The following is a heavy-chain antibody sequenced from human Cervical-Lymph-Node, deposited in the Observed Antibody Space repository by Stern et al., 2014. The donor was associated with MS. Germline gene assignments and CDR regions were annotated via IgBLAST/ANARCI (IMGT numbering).Heavy chain of an antibody. D-gene: IGHD3-3*02. Sequence: EVQLVESGGGLVQPGGSLKLSCAASGFSLRGSEVHWVRQASGKGLEWIGRIRSKTNNYATAYDASVQGRFIISRDDSENSAYLQMTSLRTEDTAVYYCSSRVTIFGEVLWGQGTQVAVSS. J-gene: IGHJ4*02. V-gene: IGHV3-73*01. CDR2: IRSKTNNYAT. CDR3: SSRVTIFGEVL. CDR1: GFSLRGSE.